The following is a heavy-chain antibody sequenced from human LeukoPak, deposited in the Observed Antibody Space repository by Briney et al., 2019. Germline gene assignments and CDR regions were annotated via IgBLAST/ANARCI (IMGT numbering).Heavy chain of an antibody. CDR3: ARDLLDCGGPKCSDY. Sequence: GGSLRLSCAASGFTFENYRMHWVRQAPGKGLEWVSLITHDGSNKYYADSVKGRFTISRDNSKNTVHLQMSSLRTEDTAVYYCARDLLDCGGPKCSDYGGQGTLVTASS. J-gene: IGHJ4*02. D-gene: IGHD2-21*01. CDR1: GFTFENYR. V-gene: IGHV3-30-3*01. CDR2: ITHDGSNK.